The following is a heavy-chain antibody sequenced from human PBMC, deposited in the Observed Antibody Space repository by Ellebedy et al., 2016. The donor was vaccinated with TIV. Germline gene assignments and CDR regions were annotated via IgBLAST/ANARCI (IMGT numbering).Heavy chain of an antibody. CDR1: RYTFSAYY. J-gene: IGHJ4*02. D-gene: IGHD2-21*01. V-gene: IGHV1-2*02. CDR2: INADSGGT. CDR3: AREGLYCGDDCYPGFDY. Sequence: ASVKVSXKTFRYTFSAYYLHWVRQAPGQGLEWMGWINADSGGTNFAQKYQDRVTMTRDTSIGTAYMELRGLRSDDTAIYYCAREGLYCGDDCYPGFDYWGQGTLVTVSS.